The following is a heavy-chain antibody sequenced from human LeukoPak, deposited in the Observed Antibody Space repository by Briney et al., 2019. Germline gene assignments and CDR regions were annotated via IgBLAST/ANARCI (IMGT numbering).Heavy chain of an antibody. CDR2: ITGSGDGT. J-gene: IGHJ6*04. CDR1: GFTFSSHG. CDR3: ARLYSRFYG. V-gene: IGHV3-23*01. Sequence: PGGSLRLSCAASGFTFSSHGMTWVRQAPGKGLEWVSAITGSGDGTYYADSVKGRFTISRDNSKNTLDLQMNSLRAEDTAGYYFARLYSRFYGWGKGTTVTVSS. D-gene: IGHD6-13*01.